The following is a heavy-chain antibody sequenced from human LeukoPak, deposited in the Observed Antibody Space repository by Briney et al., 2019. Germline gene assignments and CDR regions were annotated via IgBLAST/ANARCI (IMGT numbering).Heavy chain of an antibody. CDR3: AKDYSSRYYYGMDV. D-gene: IGHD6-13*01. Sequence: GGSLRLSCAAPGFTFSSYAMSWVRQAPGKGLEWVSAISGSGGSTYYADSVKGRFTISRDNSKNTLYLQMNSLRAEDTAVYYCAKDYSSRYYYGMDVWGQGTTVTVSS. J-gene: IGHJ6*02. CDR2: ISGSGGST. CDR1: GFTFSSYA. V-gene: IGHV3-23*01.